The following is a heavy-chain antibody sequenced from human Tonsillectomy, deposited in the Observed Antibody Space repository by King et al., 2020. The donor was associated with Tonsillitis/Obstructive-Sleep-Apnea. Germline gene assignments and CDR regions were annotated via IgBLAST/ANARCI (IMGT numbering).Heavy chain of an antibody. V-gene: IGHV5-51*01. CDR2: INPGDSDT. D-gene: IGHD6-13*01. CDR3: ARASLGYTSSWYGIDY. CDR1: GYSFSSYW. J-gene: IGHJ4*02. Sequence: GQLVQSGAEVKKPGASLKISCTGFGYSFSSYWIGWVRQMPGKGLEWMGIINPGDSDTRYSPSFQGQVTISGDKSTSTAYLQWGSLKASDTAMYYCARASLGYTSSWYGIDYWGQGTLVTVSS.